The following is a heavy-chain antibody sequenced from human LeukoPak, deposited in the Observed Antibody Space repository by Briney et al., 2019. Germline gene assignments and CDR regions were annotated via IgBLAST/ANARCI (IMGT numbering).Heavy chain of an antibody. V-gene: IGHV3-11*01. CDR2: ISSSGSTI. J-gene: IGHJ4*02. D-gene: IGHD3-22*01. CDR3: ARVKASLIVVDDYFDY. CDR1: GFTFSDYY. Sequence: GGSLRLSCEGSGFTFSDYYMSWIRQAPGKGLEWVSYISSSGSTIYYADSVKGRFTISRDNAKNSLYLQMNSLRAEDTAVYYCARVKASLIVVDDYFDYWGQGTLVTVSS.